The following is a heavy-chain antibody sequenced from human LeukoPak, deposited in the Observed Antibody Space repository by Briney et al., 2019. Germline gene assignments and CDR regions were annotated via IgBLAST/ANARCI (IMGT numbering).Heavy chain of an antibody. D-gene: IGHD3-10*01. CDR1: GYTFTSYG. Sequence: ASVKVSCKASGYTFTSYGISWVRQAPGQGLEWMGIIIPNDGSTSYAQKFQGRVTMTRDTSTSTVYMELSSLRSEDTAVYYCARGKVVTMVRGVIITYFDYWGQGTLVTVSS. J-gene: IGHJ4*02. V-gene: IGHV1-46*01. CDR2: IIPNDGST. CDR3: ARGKVVTMVRGVIITYFDY.